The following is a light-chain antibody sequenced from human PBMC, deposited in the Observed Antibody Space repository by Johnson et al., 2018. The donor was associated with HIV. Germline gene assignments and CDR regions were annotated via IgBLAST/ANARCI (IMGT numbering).Light chain of an antibody. J-gene: IGLJ1*01. CDR3: GTWDSSLSAEI. CDR1: SSNIGNNY. CDR2: DNS. V-gene: IGLV1-51*01. Sequence: QSVLTQPPSVSAAPGQKVTISCSGSSSNIGNNYVSWYQQLPGTAPKLLIYDNSKRPSGIPDRFSGSTSGTSATLGITGLQTGDEADYYCGTWDSSLSAEIFGTGTKVTVL.